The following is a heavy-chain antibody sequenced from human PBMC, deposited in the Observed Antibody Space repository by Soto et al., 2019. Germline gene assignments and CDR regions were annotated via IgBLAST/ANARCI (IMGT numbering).Heavy chain of an antibody. CDR2: ISGSGGST. V-gene: IGHV3-23*01. Sequence: GGSLRLSCAASGFTFSSYAMSWVRQAPGKGLEWVSAISGSGGSTYYADSVKGRFTISRDNSKNTLYLQMNSLRAEDTAVYYCAKVPGARSGYVYYFDYWGQGTLVTVSS. CDR1: GFTFSSYA. CDR3: AKVPGARSGYVYYFDY. D-gene: IGHD3-22*01. J-gene: IGHJ4*02.